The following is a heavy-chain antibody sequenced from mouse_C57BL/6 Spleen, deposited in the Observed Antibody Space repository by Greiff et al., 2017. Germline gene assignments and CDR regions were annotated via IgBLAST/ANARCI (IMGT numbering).Heavy chain of an antibody. J-gene: IGHJ2*01. CDR1: GYSFTGYY. CDR2: INPSTGGT. D-gene: IGHD2-1*01. Sequence: VHVKQSGPELVKPGASVKISCKASGYSFTGYYMNWVKQSPEKSLEWIGEINPSTGGTTYNQKFKAKATLTVDKSSSTAYMQLKSLTSEDSAVYYCAREGGIWGNLDYWGQGTTLTVSS. CDR3: AREGGIWGNLDY. V-gene: IGHV1-42*01.